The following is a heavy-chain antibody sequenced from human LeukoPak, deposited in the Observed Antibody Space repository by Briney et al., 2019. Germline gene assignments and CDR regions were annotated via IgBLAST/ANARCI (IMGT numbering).Heavy chain of an antibody. V-gene: IGHV4-39*01. CDR1: GGSISSSSYY. CDR3: ARYVWVAVAGTDDY. J-gene: IGHJ4*02. CDR2: IYYSGST. D-gene: IGHD6-19*01. Sequence: SETLSLTCTVSGGSISSSSYYWGWVRQPPGRGLEWLGSIYYSGSTYYNPSLQPRLTISVDTSKNQFSPKLRSVTAADTAVYYCARYVWVAVAGTDDYGGQGTLATVSS.